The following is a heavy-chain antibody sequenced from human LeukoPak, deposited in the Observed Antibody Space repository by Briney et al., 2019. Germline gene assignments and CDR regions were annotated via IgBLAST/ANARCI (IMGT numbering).Heavy chain of an antibody. CDR1: GFTFSSYA. D-gene: IGHD1-1*01. Sequence: GRSLRLSCAASGFTFSSYAMHWVRQAPGKGLEWVAVISYDGSNKYYADSVKGRFTISRDNSKNTLYLQMNSLRAEDTAVYYCARGQRSQKRGWYFDLWGRGTLVTVSS. CDR3: ARGQRSQKRGWYFDL. J-gene: IGHJ2*01. CDR2: ISYDGSNK. V-gene: IGHV3-30*04.